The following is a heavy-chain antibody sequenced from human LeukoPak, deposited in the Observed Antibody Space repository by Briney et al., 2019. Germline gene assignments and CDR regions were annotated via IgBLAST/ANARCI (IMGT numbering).Heavy chain of an antibody. CDR1: GGSFSGYY. Sequence: PSETLSLTCAVYGGSFSGYYWSWIRQPPGKGLEWIGEINHSGSTNYNPSPKSRVTISVDTSKNQFSLKLSSVTAADTAVYYCASTPWRLVMIYFDYWGQGTLVTVSS. J-gene: IGHJ4*02. CDR3: ASTPWRLVMIYFDY. V-gene: IGHV4-34*01. D-gene: IGHD3-9*01. CDR2: INHSGST.